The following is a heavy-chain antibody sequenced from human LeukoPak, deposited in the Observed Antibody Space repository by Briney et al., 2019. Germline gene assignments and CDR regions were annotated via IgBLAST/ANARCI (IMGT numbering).Heavy chain of an antibody. CDR1: GFTFSSYG. CDR3: ARDLYGGYLGLDY. CDR2: IWYDGSNK. Sequence: PGGSLRLSCAASGFTFSSYGMHWVRQAPGKGLEWVAVIWYDGSNKYYADSVKGRFTISRDNSKNTLYLQMNSLRAEDTAVYHCARDLYGGYLGLDYWGQGTLVTVSS. V-gene: IGHV3-33*01. J-gene: IGHJ4*02. D-gene: IGHD5-12*01.